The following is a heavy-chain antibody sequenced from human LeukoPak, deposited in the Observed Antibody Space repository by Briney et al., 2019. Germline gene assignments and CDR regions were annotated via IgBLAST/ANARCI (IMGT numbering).Heavy chain of an antibody. J-gene: IGHJ3*02. CDR1: GYTLTELS. Sequence: ASVKVSRKVSGYTLTELSMHWVRQAPGKGLEWMGGFDPEDAETIYAQKFQGRVTMTEDTSTDTAYMELSSLRSEDTAVYYCATDLNYSPGFDIWGQGTLVTVSS. CDR2: FDPEDAET. D-gene: IGHD1-7*01. CDR3: ATDLNYSPGFDI. V-gene: IGHV1-24*01.